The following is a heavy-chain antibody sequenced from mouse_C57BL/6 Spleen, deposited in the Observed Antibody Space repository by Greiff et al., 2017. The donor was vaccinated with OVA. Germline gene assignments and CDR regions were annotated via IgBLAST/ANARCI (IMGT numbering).Heavy chain of an antibody. J-gene: IGHJ4*01. V-gene: IGHV2-6*01. CDR2: IWGVGCT. Sequence: QVQLKQSGPGLVAPSQCLSITCTVSGLPLTSYGVDRVRQSPGKGLEWLGVIWGVGCTNYNSAHKSRLSISKDNSKSQVFLIMNSLQTDDTAMYYCAMNSRNYAMDYGGQGTSVTVSS. CDR1: GLPLTSYG. CDR3: AMNSRNYAMDY.